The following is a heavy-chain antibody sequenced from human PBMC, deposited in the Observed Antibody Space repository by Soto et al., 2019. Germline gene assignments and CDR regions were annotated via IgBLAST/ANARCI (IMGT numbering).Heavy chain of an antibody. CDR2: IFSNDEK. Sequence: QVTLKESGPVLVKPTETLTLTCAVSGFSLNNIRMGVSCIRQPTGKAPEWLAQIFSNDEKSFRPSLKNRLTISRETSSRQVVLTITKVEPVETATYYWARMSLTFATVGRGAFDVWGQGTVVTVSS. CDR1: GFSLNNIRMG. D-gene: IGHD4-17*01. J-gene: IGHJ3*01. CDR3: ARMSLTFATVGRGAFDV. V-gene: IGHV2-26*01.